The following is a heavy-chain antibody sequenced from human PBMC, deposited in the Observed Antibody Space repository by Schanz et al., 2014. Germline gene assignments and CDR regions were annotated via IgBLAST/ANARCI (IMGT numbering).Heavy chain of an antibody. J-gene: IGHJ4*02. CDR2: IYSDGST. D-gene: IGHD2-15*01. CDR1: GFTVSNNY. V-gene: IGHV3-66*01. Sequence: EVQLVESGGGLVQPGGSLRLSCAASGFTVSNNYMSWVRQAPGKGLECVSIIYSDGSTYYVDSVKGRFIISRDNSKNTVYLQMHSLSATATAVYYCERDPGGTKTHGLWGQGTLVTVSS. CDR3: ERDPGGTKTHGL.